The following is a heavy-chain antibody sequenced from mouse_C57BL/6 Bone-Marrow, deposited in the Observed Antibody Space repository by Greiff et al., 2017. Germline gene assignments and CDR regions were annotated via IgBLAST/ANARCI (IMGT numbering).Heavy chain of an antibody. CDR1: GYTFTSYW. D-gene: IGHD1-2*01. J-gene: IGHJ3*01. V-gene: IGHV1-7*01. CDR3: YKRASGCAY. Sequence: VQLQQSGAELAKPGASVKLSCKASGYTFTSYWMHWVKQRPGQGLEWIGYINPSSGSTKYNQKFKDKATLTADKSSSTAYMQLSSLPYEDSAVYYCYKRASGCAYWGQGTPVTVSA. CDR2: INPSSGST.